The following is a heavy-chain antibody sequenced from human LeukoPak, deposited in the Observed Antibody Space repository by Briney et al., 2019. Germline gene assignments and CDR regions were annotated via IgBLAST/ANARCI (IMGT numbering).Heavy chain of an antibody. Sequence: ASVKVSCKASGSTFTTYYMHWVRQAPGQGLEWMGIINPSGGSTSHAQKFQGRVTMTRDTSTRTVYMELSSLRSEDTAVYYCASEGYCSGGNCYRVYSFDPWGRGTLVTVSS. J-gene: IGHJ5*02. CDR2: INPSGGST. V-gene: IGHV1-46*01. CDR1: GSTFTTYY. CDR3: ASEGYCSGGNCYRVYSFDP. D-gene: IGHD2-15*01.